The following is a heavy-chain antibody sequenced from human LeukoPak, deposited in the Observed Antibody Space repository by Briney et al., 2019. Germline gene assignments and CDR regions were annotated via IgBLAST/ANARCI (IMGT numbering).Heavy chain of an antibody. D-gene: IGHD6-6*01. Sequence: PSETLSLTCAVYGGSFSGYYWSWIRQPPGKGLEWIGEINHSGSTNYNPSLKSRVTISVDTSKNQFSLKLSSVTDAETAVYYCARGVRIAARRGRGYYYYYMDVWGKGTTVTVSS. J-gene: IGHJ6*03. CDR3: ARGVRIAARRGRGYYYYYMDV. CDR2: INHSGST. CDR1: GGSFSGYY. V-gene: IGHV4-34*01.